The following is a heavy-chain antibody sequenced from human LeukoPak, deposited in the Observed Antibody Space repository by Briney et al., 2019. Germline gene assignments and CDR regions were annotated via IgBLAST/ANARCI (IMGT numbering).Heavy chain of an antibody. CDR3: ARSGDYYRAEYFQH. Sequence: SKTLSLTCTVSGGSISSYYWSWIRQPPGKGLEWIGYIYYSGGTNYNPSLKSRVTISVDTSKNQFSLILSSMTAADTAVYYCARSGDYYRAEYFQHWGQGTLVTVSS. D-gene: IGHD3-22*01. V-gene: IGHV4-59*01. J-gene: IGHJ1*01. CDR2: IYYSGGT. CDR1: GGSISSYY.